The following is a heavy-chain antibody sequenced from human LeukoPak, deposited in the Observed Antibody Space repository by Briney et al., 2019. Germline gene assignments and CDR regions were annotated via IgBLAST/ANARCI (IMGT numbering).Heavy chain of an antibody. J-gene: IGHJ6*03. V-gene: IGHV4-34*01. D-gene: IGHD5-18*01. CDR3: ARVGYSYVINDWSRTGLGAYPTKYYYHMDV. CDR1: GGSFSGYY. CDR2: INHSGST. Sequence: KPSEILSLTCAVYGGSFSGYYWSWIRQPPGKGLEWIGEINHSGSTNYNPSLKSRVTILGDTSKNQFSLKLSSVTAADTAVYFCARVGYSYVINDWSRTGLGAYPTKYYYHMDVWGKGTTVTVSS.